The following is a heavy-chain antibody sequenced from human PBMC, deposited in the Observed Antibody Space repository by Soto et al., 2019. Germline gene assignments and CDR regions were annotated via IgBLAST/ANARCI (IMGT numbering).Heavy chain of an antibody. CDR2: IYSGGST. Sequence: EVQLVETGGGLIQPGGSLRLSCAASGFTVSSNYMSWVRQAPGKGLEWVSVIYSGGSTYYADSVKGRFTISRDNSKNTLYLQMNSRRAEDTAVYYCARVYYYGSGSYYNAYYYYGMDVWGQGTTVTVSS. CDR1: GFTVSSNY. V-gene: IGHV3-53*02. CDR3: ARVYYYGSGSYYNAYYYYGMDV. J-gene: IGHJ6*02. D-gene: IGHD3-10*01.